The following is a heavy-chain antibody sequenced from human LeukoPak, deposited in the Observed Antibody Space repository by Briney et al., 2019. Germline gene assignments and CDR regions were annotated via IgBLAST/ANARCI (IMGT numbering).Heavy chain of an antibody. D-gene: IGHD2/OR15-2a*01. J-gene: IGHJ5*02. CDR3: ARGDVLPGGFDP. Sequence: GTLRLSCAASGFTFRDYGMSWVRQAPGKGLEWVSALTGSGGTTYYADSVKGRFTISRDNAKNSLYLQMNSLRAEDTAVYYCARGDVLPGGFDPWGQGTLVTVSS. CDR2: LTGSGGTT. CDR1: GFTFRDYG. V-gene: IGHV3-23*01.